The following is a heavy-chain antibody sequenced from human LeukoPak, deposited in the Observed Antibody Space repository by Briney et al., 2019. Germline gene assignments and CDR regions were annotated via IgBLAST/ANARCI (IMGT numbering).Heavy chain of an antibody. V-gene: IGHV3-49*04. Sequence: GGSLRLSCTASGFXFSNYAMSWVRQAPGKGLEWVAFISNEAYGWTTEYAASVKGRFTISRDDSKSIAYLQMNSLKTEDTAVYSCTRDSAYCGGDGHSDYWGQGTLVTVSS. CDR3: TRDSAYCGGDGHSDY. J-gene: IGHJ4*02. D-gene: IGHD2-21*02. CDR2: ISNEAYGWTT. CDR1: GFXFSNYA.